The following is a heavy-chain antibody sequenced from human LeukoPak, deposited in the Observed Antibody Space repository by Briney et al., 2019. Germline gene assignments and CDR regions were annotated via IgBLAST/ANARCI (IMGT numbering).Heavy chain of an antibody. J-gene: IGHJ4*02. CDR3: AKDQRWESPHYLDS. V-gene: IGHV3-23*01. Sequence: GGPWGLSCAASGLTFSGPALGGVRKVPGKGREGSSGISASGGSTPYADSVRGRFTISRDNSKNMLYVQMNSLRDEDTAVYYCAKDQRWESPHYLDSWGQGTLVTVSS. CDR2: ISASGGST. CDR1: GLTFSGPA. D-gene: IGHD1-26*01.